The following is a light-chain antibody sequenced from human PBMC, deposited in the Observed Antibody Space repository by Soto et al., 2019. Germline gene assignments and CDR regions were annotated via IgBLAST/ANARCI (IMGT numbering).Light chain of an antibody. CDR3: HKASSVRV. Sequence: DIQMPQSPTSLSASVGDIVTITCRASHDIRNSVAWYQQKPGKDHKLLRYAASTLPSGVPTRFSGSGSGTAFTITSNSLQPEDVAPYSWHKASSVRVFGPGTNVEIK. V-gene: IGKV1-27*01. CDR2: AAS. CDR1: HDIRNS. J-gene: IGKJ3*01.